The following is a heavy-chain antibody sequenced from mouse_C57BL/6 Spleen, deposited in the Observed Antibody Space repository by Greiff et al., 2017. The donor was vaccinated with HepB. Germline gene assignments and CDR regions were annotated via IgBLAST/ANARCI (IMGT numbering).Heavy chain of an antibody. CDR1: GFNIKDYY. Sequence: EVQVVESGPELVKPGASVKLSCTASGFNIKDYYMHWVKQRTEQGLEWIGRIDPEDGETKYAPKFQGKATITADTSSNTAYLQLSSLTSEDTAVYYSAGGGSIPFDYWGQGTTLTVSS. V-gene: IGHV14-2*01. CDR3: AGGGSIPFDY. D-gene: IGHD1-1*01. J-gene: IGHJ2*01. CDR2: IDPEDGET.